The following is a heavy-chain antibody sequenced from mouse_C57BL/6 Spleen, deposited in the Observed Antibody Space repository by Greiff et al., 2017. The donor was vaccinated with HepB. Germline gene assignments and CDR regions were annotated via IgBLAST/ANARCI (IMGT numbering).Heavy chain of an antibody. Sequence: QVQLQQPGAELVKPGASVKMSCKASGYTFTSYWITWVKQRPGQGLEWIGDIYPGSGSTNYNEKFKSKATLTVDTSSSTAYMQLSSLTSEDSAVYYGARKGIYYDYEAWFAYWGQGTLVTVSA. V-gene: IGHV1-55*01. CDR1: GYTFTSYW. CDR2: IYPGSGST. CDR3: ARKGIYYDYEAWFAY. D-gene: IGHD2-4*01. J-gene: IGHJ3*01.